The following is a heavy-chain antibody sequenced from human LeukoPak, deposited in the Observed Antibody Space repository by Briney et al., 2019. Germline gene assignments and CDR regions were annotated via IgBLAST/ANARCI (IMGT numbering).Heavy chain of an antibody. V-gene: IGHV1-46*01. J-gene: IGHJ4*02. CDR1: GYTFTSYY. Sequence: ASVKVSCKASGYTFTSYYMHWVRQAPGQGLEWMGIINPSGGSTSYAQKFQGRVTMTRDTSTSTVYMELSSLRSEDTAVYHCARDHVLRFLEWLPQYYFDYWGQGTLVTVSS. CDR2: INPSGGST. D-gene: IGHD3-3*01. CDR3: ARDHVLRFLEWLPQYYFDY.